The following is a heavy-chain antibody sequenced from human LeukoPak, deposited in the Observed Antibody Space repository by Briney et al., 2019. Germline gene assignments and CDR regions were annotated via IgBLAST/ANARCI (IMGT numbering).Heavy chain of an antibody. D-gene: IGHD3-10*01. CDR1: GASISGSGYY. CDR2: IYYTGST. Sequence: SETLSLTCAVSGASISGSGYYLGWIRQPPGKGLERIGNIYYTGSTYYNASLQSRVTISIDTSKNQFSLKLSSVTAADTAVYYCARHRGSGSFYTPFDPWGQGTLVTVSS. J-gene: IGHJ5*02. V-gene: IGHV4-39*01. CDR3: ARHRGSGSFYTPFDP.